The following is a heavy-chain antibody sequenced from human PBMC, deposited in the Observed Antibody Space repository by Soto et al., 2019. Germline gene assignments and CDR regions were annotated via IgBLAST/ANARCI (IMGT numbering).Heavy chain of an antibody. CDR1: GFTFSSYA. Sequence: VQLVESGGGVVQPGRSLRLSCAASGFTFSSYAMHWVRQAPGKGLEWVAVISYDGSNKYYADSVKGRFTISRDNSKNTLYLQMNSLRAEDTAVYYCARAQTGYSSGWSDYYYGMDVWGQGTTVTVSS. J-gene: IGHJ6*02. V-gene: IGHV3-30-3*01. D-gene: IGHD6-19*01. CDR2: ISYDGSNK. CDR3: ARAQTGYSSGWSDYYYGMDV.